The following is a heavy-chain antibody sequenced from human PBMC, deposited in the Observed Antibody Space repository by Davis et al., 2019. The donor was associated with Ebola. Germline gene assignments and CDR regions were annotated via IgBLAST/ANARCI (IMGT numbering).Heavy chain of an antibody. J-gene: IGHJ6*02. Sequence: SETLSPTCTLSGASISSGDYYWTWIRQPPGKGLEWIGYIYDSETTYYNPSLKSRVSISLDTSENQFSLKLSSVTAADTAVYYCARGNYGDYIVLYYYNMDVWGQGTTVTVSS. CDR3: ARGNYGDYIVLYYYNMDV. CDR1: GASISSGDYY. V-gene: IGHV4-30-4*02. CDR2: IYDSETT. D-gene: IGHD4-17*01.